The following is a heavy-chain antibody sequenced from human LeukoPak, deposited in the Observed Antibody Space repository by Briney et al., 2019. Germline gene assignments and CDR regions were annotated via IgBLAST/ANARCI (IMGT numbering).Heavy chain of an antibody. J-gene: IGHJ3*02. CDR1: GYTFTSFG. D-gene: IGHD2-21*02. CDR2: INPNSGGT. CDR3: ARLGDSDAFDI. V-gene: IGHV1-2*02. Sequence: ASVKVSCKASGYTFTSFGITWMRQAPGQGLEWMGWINPNSGGTNYAQKFQGRVTMTRDTSISTAYMELSRLRSDDTAVYYCARLGDSDAFDIWGQGTMVTVSS.